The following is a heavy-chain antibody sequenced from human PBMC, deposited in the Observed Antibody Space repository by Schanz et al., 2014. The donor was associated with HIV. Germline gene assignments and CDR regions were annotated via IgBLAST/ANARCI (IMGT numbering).Heavy chain of an antibody. J-gene: IGHJ2*01. CDR1: GYTFTGYY. CDR2: INPNSGGT. D-gene: IGHD3-22*01. Sequence: QVRLVQSGAEVNKPGASVKVSCKASGYTFTGYYMHWVRQAPGQGLEWMGWINPNSGGTNYAQKFQGRVTMTRDTSISTAYMELRRLRYDDTAVYYCAMGPDYYDSSAYYRVGLWYFDLWGRGTLVTVSS. CDR3: AMGPDYYDSSAYYRVGLWYFDL. V-gene: IGHV1-2*02.